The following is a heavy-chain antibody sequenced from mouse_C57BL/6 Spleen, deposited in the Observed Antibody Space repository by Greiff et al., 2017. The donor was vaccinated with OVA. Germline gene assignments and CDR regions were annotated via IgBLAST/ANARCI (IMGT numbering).Heavy chain of an antibody. V-gene: IGHV1-26*01. CDR3: ASGPGSPYY. D-gene: IGHD1-1*01. CDR2: INPNNGGT. J-gene: IGHJ2*01. CDR1: GYTFTDYY. Sequence: VQLQQSGPELVKPGASVKISCKASGYTFTDYYMNWVKQSHGKSLEWIGDINPNNGGTSYNQKFKGKATLTVDKSSSTAYMELRSLTSEDSAVYYCASGPGSPYYWGQGTTLTVSS.